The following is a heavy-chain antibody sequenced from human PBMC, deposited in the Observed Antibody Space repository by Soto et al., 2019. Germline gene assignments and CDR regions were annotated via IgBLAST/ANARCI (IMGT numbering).Heavy chain of an antibody. Sequence: SETLSLTCTVSGDSISSGDYYWSWIRQPPGKGLEWIGYIYHGGNTYYNPSLKSRVSISVDISNNQFSLNPRSLTAADTAVYYCARGREFDSWGQGTLVTVSS. CDR3: ARGREFDS. V-gene: IGHV4-30-4*01. CDR1: GDSISSGDYY. CDR2: IYHGGNT. J-gene: IGHJ4*02.